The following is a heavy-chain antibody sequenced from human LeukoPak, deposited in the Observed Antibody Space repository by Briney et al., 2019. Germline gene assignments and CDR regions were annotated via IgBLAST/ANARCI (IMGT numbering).Heavy chain of an antibody. CDR3: ARGLWFGELLRWFDP. CDR1: GGSFSGYY. CDR2: INHSGST. Sequence: SETLSLTCAVYGGSFSGYYWSWIRQPPGKGLEWIGEINHSGSTNYNPSLKSRVTISVDTSKNQFSLKLSSVTAADTAVYYCARGLWFGELLRWFDPWGQGTLVTVSS. V-gene: IGHV4-34*01. J-gene: IGHJ5*02. D-gene: IGHD3-10*01.